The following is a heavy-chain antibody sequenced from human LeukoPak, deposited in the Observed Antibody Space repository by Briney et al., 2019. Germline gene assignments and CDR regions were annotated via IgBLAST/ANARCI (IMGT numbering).Heavy chain of an antibody. Sequence: GGSLRLSCAASGFTFSSYEMNWVRQAPGKGLEWVSYISSSGSTIYYADSVKGRFTISRDNAKNSLYLQMNSLRAEDTAVYYCARVYYGSGSLHYYYYYMDVWGKGTTVTISS. CDR1: GFTFSSYE. CDR3: ARVYYGSGSLHYYYYYMDV. V-gene: IGHV3-48*03. D-gene: IGHD3-10*01. J-gene: IGHJ6*03. CDR2: ISSSGSTI.